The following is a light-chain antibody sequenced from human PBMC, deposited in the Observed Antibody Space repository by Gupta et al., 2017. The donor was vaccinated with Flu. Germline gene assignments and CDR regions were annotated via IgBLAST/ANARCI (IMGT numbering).Light chain of an antibody. J-gene: IGKJ2*02. Sequence: EIVFTQSPATLSLSPWERATLSCSASQSVSSYLAWYQQKPGQAPRLLIYDASNRATGIPARFSGSGSGTDFTLTISSLEPEDFAVYYCQQRSNWPRTFGQGTKLEIK. CDR1: QSVSSY. CDR2: DAS. CDR3: QQRSNWPRT. V-gene: IGKV3-11*01.